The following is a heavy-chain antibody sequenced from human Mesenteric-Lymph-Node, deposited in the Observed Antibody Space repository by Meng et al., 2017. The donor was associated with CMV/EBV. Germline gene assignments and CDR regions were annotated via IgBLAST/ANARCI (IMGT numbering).Heavy chain of an antibody. D-gene: IGHD3/OR15-3a*01. Sequence: GGSLRLSCAASGFTFDIYWMSWVRQAPGKGLEWVANIKVDGSDKYYVDSVKGRFTISRDNSKNTVYLQMNSLRIEDTAVYYCAKESGDWDPDYWGQGMLVTVSS. CDR2: IKVDGSDK. CDR3: AKESGDWDPDY. J-gene: IGHJ4*02. V-gene: IGHV3-7*01. CDR1: GFTFDIYW.